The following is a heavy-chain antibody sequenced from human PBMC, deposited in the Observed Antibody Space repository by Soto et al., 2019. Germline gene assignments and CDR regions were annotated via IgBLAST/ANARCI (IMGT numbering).Heavy chain of an antibody. J-gene: IGHJ6*02. V-gene: IGHV1-2*02. CDR1: GYTFSDYY. CDR3: ARGTYYGPAYGLDV. CDR2: ISPRSGSA. D-gene: IGHD3-10*01. Sequence: QMQLVQSGAEVKKPGASVKVACKASGYTFSDYYIHWVRQAPGQGLEWMGWISPRSGSANFAQRFQGRVSMTRDTSITTAYMEVRRLKSDDTAVYFCARGTYYGPAYGLDVWGQGTTVTVS.